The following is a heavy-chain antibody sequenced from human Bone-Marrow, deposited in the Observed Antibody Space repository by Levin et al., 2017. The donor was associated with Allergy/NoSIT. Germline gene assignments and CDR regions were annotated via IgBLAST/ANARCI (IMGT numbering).Heavy chain of an antibody. J-gene: IGHJ6*03. D-gene: IGHD3-10*01. Sequence: SETLSLTCTVSGGSINSYYWSWIRQPPGKGLEWIGYIYDSGSTFYNPSLKSRVTISVDTSKIQFSLRLSYVTAADTAVYYCARTPHYYGSGSYSNPSYYYYHMDVWGTGTTVTVSS. V-gene: IGHV4-59*08. CDR2: IYDSGST. CDR3: ARTPHYYGSGSYSNPSYYYYHMDV. CDR1: GGSINSYY.